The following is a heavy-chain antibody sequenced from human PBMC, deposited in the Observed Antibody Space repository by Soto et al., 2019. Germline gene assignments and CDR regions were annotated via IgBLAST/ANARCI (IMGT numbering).Heavy chain of an antibody. CDR3: AREDEPQLVYYYYGMDV. V-gene: IGHV3-30*04. Sequence: GGSLRLSCAASGFTFSSYAMHWVRQAPGKGLEWVAVISYDGSNKYYADSVKGRFTISRDNSKNTLYLQMNSLRAGDTATDYCAREDEPQLVYYYYGMDVWGQGTTVTVSS. J-gene: IGHJ6*02. CDR1: GFTFSSYA. D-gene: IGHD6-13*01. CDR2: ISYDGSNK.